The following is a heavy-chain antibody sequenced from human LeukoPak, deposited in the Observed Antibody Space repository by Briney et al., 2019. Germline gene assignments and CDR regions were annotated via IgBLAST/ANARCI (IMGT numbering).Heavy chain of an antibody. J-gene: IGHJ4*02. V-gene: IGHV4-59*12. CDR3: ARLGPSGAYCTNGVCPFDY. CDR1: GGSINNYY. D-gene: IGHD2-8*01. Sequence: PSETLSLTCTVSGGSINNYYWNWIRQPPGKGLEWIGYIYYSGITNYNPSLKSRVTISVDTSKNQFSLKLSSVTAADTAVYYCARLGPSGAYCTNGVCPFDYWGQGTLVTVSS. CDR2: IYYSGIT.